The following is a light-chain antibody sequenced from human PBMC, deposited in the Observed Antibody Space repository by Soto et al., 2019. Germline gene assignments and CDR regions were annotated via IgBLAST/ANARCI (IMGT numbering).Light chain of an antibody. CDR2: AAS. Sequence: DTQMNQSPSSLSAAVGDSIAITCQASQSISSYLNWYQQKPGKAPKLLISAASILQSGVPSRFSGSGSGTDFTLTISNLQPEDFAGYYCQQTYSSPITFGQGTGLEIK. CDR1: QSISSY. J-gene: IGKJ5*01. CDR3: QQTYSSPIT. V-gene: IGKV1-39*01.